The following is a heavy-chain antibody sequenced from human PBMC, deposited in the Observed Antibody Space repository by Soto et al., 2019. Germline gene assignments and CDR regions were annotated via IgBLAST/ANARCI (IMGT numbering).Heavy chain of an antibody. CDR2: LDQSGST. J-gene: IGHJ4*02. Sequence: TLSLTCAVSGGSISSGGYAGSCIWPPQGKGRVGSRYLDQSGSTYYAPSRNRHATISEDRSKNQFAVNLSSVSAEGRAIYYCARVRSGAFCGGGGGFDFWGQGILVTVSS. V-gene: IGHV4-30-2*01. CDR1: GGSISSGGYA. CDR3: ARVRSGAFCGGGGGFDF. D-gene: IGHD3-16*01.